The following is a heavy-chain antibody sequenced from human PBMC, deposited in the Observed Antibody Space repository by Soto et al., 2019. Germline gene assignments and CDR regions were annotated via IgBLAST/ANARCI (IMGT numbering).Heavy chain of an antibody. Sequence: SETLSLTCTVSGGSVSSGSYYWSWIRQPPGKGLEWIGYIYYSGSTNYNPSLKSRVTISVDTSKNQFSLKLSSVTAADTAVYYCAREEASWSCGYYPNDSFDIWGQGTMVTVSS. CDR3: AREEASWSCGYYPNDSFDI. J-gene: IGHJ3*02. V-gene: IGHV4-61*01. CDR2: IYYSGST. D-gene: IGHD3-22*01. CDR1: GGSVSSGSYY.